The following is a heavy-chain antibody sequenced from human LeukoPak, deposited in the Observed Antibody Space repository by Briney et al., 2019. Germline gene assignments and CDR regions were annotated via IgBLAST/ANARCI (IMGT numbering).Heavy chain of an antibody. Sequence: KPSGTLSLTCAVSGVSINSINWWSWVRQPPGQGLEWIGEMYHTGGFNYNPSLKSRVTISLDKSQNQFFLRLSSVTAADTAVYYCARNPRDGHTFDYWGQGTLVTVSS. CDR3: ARNPRDGHTFDY. J-gene: IGHJ4*02. CDR2: MYHTGGF. CDR1: GVSINSINW. V-gene: IGHV4-4*02.